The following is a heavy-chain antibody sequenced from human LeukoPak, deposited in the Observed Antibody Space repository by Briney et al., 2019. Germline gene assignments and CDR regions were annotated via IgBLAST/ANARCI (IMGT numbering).Heavy chain of an antibody. CDR3: ASEVAVAGPFDY. J-gene: IGHJ4*02. CDR2: RSYDGSNK. Sequence: GGSLRLSCAASGFTFSSYAMHWVRQAPGKVLEWVAVRSYDGSNKYYADSVKGRFTISRDNSKNTLYLQMNSLRAEDTAVYYCASEVAVAGPFDYWGQGTLVTVSS. CDR1: GFTFSSYA. V-gene: IGHV3-30-3*01. D-gene: IGHD6-19*01.